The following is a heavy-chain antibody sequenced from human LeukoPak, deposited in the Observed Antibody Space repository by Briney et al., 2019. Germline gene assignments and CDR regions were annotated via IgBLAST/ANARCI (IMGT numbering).Heavy chain of an antibody. CDR3: ARDQLAGFDY. J-gene: IGHJ4*02. D-gene: IGHD6-13*01. V-gene: IGHV1-69*01. CDR2: IIPIFGTA. CDR1: GGTFSSYA. Sequence: ASVKVPCKASGGTFSSYAISWVRQAPGQGLEWMGGIIPIFGTANYAQKFQGRVTITADESTSTAYMELSSLRSEDTAVYYCARDQLAGFDYWGQGTLVTVSS.